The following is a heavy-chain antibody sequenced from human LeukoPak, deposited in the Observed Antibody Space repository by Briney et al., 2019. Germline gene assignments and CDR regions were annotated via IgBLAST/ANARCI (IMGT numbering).Heavy chain of an antibody. CDR3: ERVSRRHLVYYFDY. J-gene: IGHJ4*02. V-gene: IGHV4-59*01. D-gene: IGHD6-13*01. CDR1: GGSISRYY. Sequence: SETLSLTCTVSGGSISRYYWSWIRQPPGKGLEWIGYIYYSGSTNYNPSLKSRVTISVETSKNQFSMKLSSVTAADTAVYYCERVSRRHLVYYFDYWGQGTLVTVSS. CDR2: IYYSGST.